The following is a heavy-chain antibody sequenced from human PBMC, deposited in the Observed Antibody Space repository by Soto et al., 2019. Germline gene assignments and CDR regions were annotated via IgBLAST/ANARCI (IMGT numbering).Heavy chain of an antibody. V-gene: IGHV3-23*01. Sequence: VQLLESGGGLVQPGGSLRLSCAASGFTFSSYAMSWVRQAPGKGLEWVSGITGSGGSLNYADSVKGRFTISRDNSKNMLYLQMNSLRAEDTAVYYCATWGYSSGWGRIDYWGQGTLVTVSS. J-gene: IGHJ4*02. D-gene: IGHD6-19*01. CDR1: GFTFSSYA. CDR2: ITGSGGSL. CDR3: ATWGYSSGWGRIDY.